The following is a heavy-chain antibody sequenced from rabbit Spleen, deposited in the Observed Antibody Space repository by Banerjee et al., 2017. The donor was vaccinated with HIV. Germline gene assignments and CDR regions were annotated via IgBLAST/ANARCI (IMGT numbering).Heavy chain of an antibody. CDR3: ARDTSSSFSSYGMDL. J-gene: IGHJ6*01. D-gene: IGHD1-1*01. Sequence: QEQLVESGGGLVQPEGSLTLPCTAFGFSFSSPYYMGWARQAPGKGLQWIACINTYTAKPVYATWAKGRFTISRTSSTTVTLQMTSLTAADTATYFCARDTSSSFSSYGMDLWGQGTLVTVS. CDR2: INTYTAKP. V-gene: IGHV1S45*01. CDR1: GFSFSSPYY.